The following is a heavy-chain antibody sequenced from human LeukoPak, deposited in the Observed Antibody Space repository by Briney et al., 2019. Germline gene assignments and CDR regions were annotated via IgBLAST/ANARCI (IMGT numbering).Heavy chain of an antibody. CDR3: AKQMVERQQDYYMDV. CDR2: IRHDESNK. D-gene: IGHD2-15*01. CDR1: GFTFSIYG. V-gene: IGHV3-30*02. Sequence: GGSLRLACVASGFTFSIYGMHWLRQAPGKGLEWVAFIRHDESNKFYADSVKGRFTISRDNSKNTLYLQMSSLRAEDTALYYCAKQMVERQQDYYMDVWGKGTSVTVSS. J-gene: IGHJ6*03.